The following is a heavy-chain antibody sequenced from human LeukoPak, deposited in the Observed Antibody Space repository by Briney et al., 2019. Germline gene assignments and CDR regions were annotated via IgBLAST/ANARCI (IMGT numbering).Heavy chain of an antibody. V-gene: IGHV3-23*01. CDR3: AKSPLDCSSTTCPDY. Sequence: QPGGSLRLSCAASGLTFSIYAMTWVRQPPGKGLEWVSAISSSGDSSYYADSVKGRFTISRDNFKSTLYLQMNSLRAEDTALYYCAKSPLDCSSTTCPDYWGQGTLVTVSS. CDR2: ISSSGDSS. J-gene: IGHJ4*02. D-gene: IGHD2-2*01. CDR1: GLTFSIYA.